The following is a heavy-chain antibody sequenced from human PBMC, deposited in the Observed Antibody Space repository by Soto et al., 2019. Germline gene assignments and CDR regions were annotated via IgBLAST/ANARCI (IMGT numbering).Heavy chain of an antibody. CDR2: IYYSGST. CDR1: GGSISSGGYY. J-gene: IGHJ3*02. V-gene: IGHV4-31*03. Sequence: SETLSLTCTVSGGSISSGGYYWSWIRQHPGKGLEWIGYIYYSGSTYYNPSLKSRVTISVDTSKNQFSLKLSSVTAADTAVYYCASRSKNRYYYDTHGAFDIWGQGTMVTVSS. D-gene: IGHD3-22*01. CDR3: ASRSKNRYYYDTHGAFDI.